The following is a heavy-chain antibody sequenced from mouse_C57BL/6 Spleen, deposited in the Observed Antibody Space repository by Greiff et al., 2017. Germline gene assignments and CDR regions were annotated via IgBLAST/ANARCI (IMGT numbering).Heavy chain of an antibody. Sequence: VKLQESGPELVKPGASVKISCKASGYAFSSSWMNWVKQRPGKGLEWIGRIYPGDGDTNYNGKFKGKATLTADKSPSTAYMQLSSLTSDDSAVYFCGRFDYWGQGTTLTVSS. J-gene: IGHJ2*01. CDR1: GYAFSSSW. V-gene: IGHV1-82*01. CDR3: GRFDY. CDR2: IYPGDGDT.